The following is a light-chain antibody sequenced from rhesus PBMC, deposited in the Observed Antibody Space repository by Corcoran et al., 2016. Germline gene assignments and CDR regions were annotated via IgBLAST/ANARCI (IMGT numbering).Light chain of an antibody. V-gene: IGKV2-104*02. CDR3: MQGIEFPPT. CDR1: QSLLDSEDGNTY. Sequence: DIVMTQTPLSLPVTPGEPASISCRSSQSLLDSEDGNTYLDWYLQKPGPSPQLLIYEVSNRASGVPDRCSGSGSDTDFTLKISRVEAEDVGVYYCMQGIEFPPTFGQGTKVEIK. CDR2: EVS. J-gene: IGKJ1*01.